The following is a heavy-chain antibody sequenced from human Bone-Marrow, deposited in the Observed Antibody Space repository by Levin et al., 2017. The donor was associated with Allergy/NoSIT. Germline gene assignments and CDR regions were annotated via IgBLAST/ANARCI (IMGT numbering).Heavy chain of an antibody. J-gene: IGHJ5*02. D-gene: IGHD2-15*01. Sequence: GESLKISCQGSGYNFATYWIGWVRQMPGKGLEWLGIIYPGNSDTRYNPSFQGQVSISADKSISTAYLQWSSLKASDSAMFYCARLAVVVTTAPYNWFDPWGQGTLVTVSS. CDR1: GYNFATYW. V-gene: IGHV5-51*01. CDR2: IYPGNSDT. CDR3: ARLAVVVTTAPYNWFDP.